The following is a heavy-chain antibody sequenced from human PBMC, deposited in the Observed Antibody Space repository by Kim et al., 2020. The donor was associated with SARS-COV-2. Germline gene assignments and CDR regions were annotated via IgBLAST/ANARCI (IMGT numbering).Heavy chain of an antibody. CDR3: TRDLLMTRAIFPYFYGMDV. CDR2: ISGSGKTT. CDR1: GFTFSDYE. Sequence: GGSLRLSCVASGFTFSDYEINWVRRSPGMGLEWVSFISGSGKTTHYADSAKGRFTISRDNAKNSLYLELNTLRAEDTAVYYCTRDLLMTRAIFPYFYGMDVWGQGTTVIVSS. D-gene: IGHD3-3*01. J-gene: IGHJ6*02. V-gene: IGHV3-48*03.